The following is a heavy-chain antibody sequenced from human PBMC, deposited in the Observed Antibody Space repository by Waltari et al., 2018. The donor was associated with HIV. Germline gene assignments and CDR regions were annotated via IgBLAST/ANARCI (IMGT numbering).Heavy chain of an antibody. V-gene: IGHV5-51*03. D-gene: IGHD3-10*01. CDR2: IYPGDSDT. Sequence: EVQLVQSGAEVKKPGESLKISCKGSGYSFTRYWIGWVRQMPGKGLEWMGIIYPGDSDTRYSPSFQGQVTISADKSISTAYLQWSSLKASDTAMYYCARTELEGGELITMVPYGPWGQGTLVTVSS. CDR1: GYSFTRYW. J-gene: IGHJ5*02. CDR3: ARTELEGGELITMVPYGP.